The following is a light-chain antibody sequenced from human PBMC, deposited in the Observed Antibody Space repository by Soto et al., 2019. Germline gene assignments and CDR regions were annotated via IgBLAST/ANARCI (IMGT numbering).Light chain of an antibody. Sequence: QSALTQTASVAGSPGQSITMSCTGTGSDVGGYNFVSWYQQHPGKAPILIVHEVANRLSGVSGRFSGSKSGNTAFLTISGLQAEDEAVYYCCSHSSSITWMFGGGTKLTVL. CDR2: EVA. CDR1: GSDVGGYNF. J-gene: IGLJ3*02. V-gene: IGLV2-14*03. CDR3: CSHSSSITWM.